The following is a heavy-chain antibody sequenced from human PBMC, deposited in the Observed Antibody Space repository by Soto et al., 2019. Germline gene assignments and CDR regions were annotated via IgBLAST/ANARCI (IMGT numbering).Heavy chain of an antibody. D-gene: IGHD6-19*01. J-gene: IGHJ4*02. CDR3: ARRLFGSGWTLDS. CDR2: VYHTGST. CDR1: GASITTYY. V-gene: IGHV4-59*13. Sequence: LSLTCDVSGASITTYYWSWIRQAPGKGLEWIGNVYHTGSTDYSSSLRSRVTISVDTSKNQFSLSMNSVAAADTAVYYCARRLFGSGWTLDSWGQGALVTVSS.